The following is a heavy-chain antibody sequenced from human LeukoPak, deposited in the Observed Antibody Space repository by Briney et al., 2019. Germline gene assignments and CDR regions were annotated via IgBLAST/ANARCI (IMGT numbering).Heavy chain of an antibody. V-gene: IGHV1-8*01. CDR2: MNPNSGNT. Sequence: ASVKVSCKASGYTFTSYDINWVRQATGQGLEWMGWMNPNSGNTGYAQKFQGRVTMTRNTSISTAYMELSSLRSEDTAVYYCARGRDGSGSGPSSYYYYYMDVWGKGTTVTVSS. D-gene: IGHD3-22*01. CDR3: ARGRDGSGSGPSSYYYYYMDV. CDR1: GYTFTSYD. J-gene: IGHJ6*03.